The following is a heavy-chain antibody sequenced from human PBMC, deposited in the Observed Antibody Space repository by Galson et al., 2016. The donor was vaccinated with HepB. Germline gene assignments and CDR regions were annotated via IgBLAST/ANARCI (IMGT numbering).Heavy chain of an antibody. CDR2: IYSGGTT. CDR1: GFTVSNNY. D-gene: IGHD4-17*01. V-gene: IGHV3-66*02. CDR3: VRGVYGDHGWFDY. J-gene: IGHJ4*02. Sequence: SLRLSCAASGFTVSNNYMTWVRQAPGKGLEYVSVIYSGGTTYYADSVKGRFTISRDSSQNSLFLQMNTLRAEDTAVYFCVRGVYGDHGWFDYWGQGTLVTVSS.